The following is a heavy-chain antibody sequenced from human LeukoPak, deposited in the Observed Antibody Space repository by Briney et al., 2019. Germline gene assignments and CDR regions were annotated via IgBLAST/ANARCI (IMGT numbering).Heavy chain of an antibody. V-gene: IGHV1-2*02. CDR1: GYSFTGYY. CDR2: INPNSGGT. CDR3: ARVRSSVFGTSFDF. J-gene: IGHJ4*02. Sequence: ASVKVSCKASGYSFTGYYMHWVRQAPGQGLEWMGWINPNSGGTNFPRKFQGRVTLTSDTSINTAYMELSSLRSDDTAVYYCARVRSSVFGTSFDFWGLGTLVTVSS. D-gene: IGHD5/OR15-5a*01.